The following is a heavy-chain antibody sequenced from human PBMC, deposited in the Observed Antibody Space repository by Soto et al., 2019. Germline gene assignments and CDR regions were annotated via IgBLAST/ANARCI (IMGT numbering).Heavy chain of an antibody. CDR3: ARTGDGHHDFLDY. CDR2: INQDGSDY. CDR1: GFTFSSDW. V-gene: IGHV3-7*01. D-gene: IGHD1-1*01. J-gene: IGHJ4*02. Sequence: EVHLEESGGGLVQPGGSLRLSCAASGFTFSSDWVNWVRPAPGKGLEWVANINQDGSDYNHVASVKGRFTISRDNAKNSLFLQMNALRVEDTAVYYCARTGDGHHDFLDYWGQGILVSVSS.